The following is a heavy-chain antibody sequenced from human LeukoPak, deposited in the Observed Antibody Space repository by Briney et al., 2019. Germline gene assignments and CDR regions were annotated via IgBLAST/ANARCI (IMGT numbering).Heavy chain of an antibody. V-gene: IGHV4-59*08. Sequence: SETLSLTRSVSSGSITSYYWSWLRRPPGKGLEWIGYIYYSGSTNYNPSVKSRVTMSVDTSKNQFSLKLSSVTAADTAVYYCARFLYYFDYWGQGTLVTVSS. CDR1: SGSITSYY. CDR3: ARFLYYFDY. CDR2: IYYSGST. J-gene: IGHJ4*02.